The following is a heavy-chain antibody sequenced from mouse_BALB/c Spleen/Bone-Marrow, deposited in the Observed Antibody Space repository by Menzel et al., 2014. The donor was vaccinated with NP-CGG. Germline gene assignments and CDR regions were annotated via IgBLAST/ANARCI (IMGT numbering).Heavy chain of an antibody. V-gene: IGHV14-1*02. CDR3: APSYDGYYVAWFAY. J-gene: IGHJ3*01. Sequence: EVQLQQSGAELVRPGALVKLSCKASGFNIKDYYMHWVKQRPEQGLEWIGWIDPENGNTIYDPKFQGKASITAVTSSNTAYLQLSSLTSEDTAVYYGAPSYDGYYVAWFAYWGQGTLVTVSA. CDR2: IDPENGNT. CDR1: GFNIKDYY. D-gene: IGHD2-3*01.